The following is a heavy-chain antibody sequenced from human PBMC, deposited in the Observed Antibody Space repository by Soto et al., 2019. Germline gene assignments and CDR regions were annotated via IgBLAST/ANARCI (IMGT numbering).Heavy chain of an antibody. Sequence: GASVKVSCKASGYTFTSYYMHWVRQGPGQGLEWMGITNPSGGSTSYAQKFQGRVTMTRDTSTSTVYMELSSLRSEDTAVYYCARARDHQQLVLDAFDIWGQGTMVTVSS. V-gene: IGHV1-46*03. CDR1: GYTFTSYY. CDR3: ARARDHQQLVLDAFDI. CDR2: TNPSGGST. D-gene: IGHD6-13*01. J-gene: IGHJ3*02.